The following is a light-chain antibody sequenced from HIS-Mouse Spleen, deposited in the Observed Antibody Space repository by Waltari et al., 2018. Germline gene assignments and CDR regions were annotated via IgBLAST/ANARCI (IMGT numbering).Light chain of an antibody. CDR1: SGSIASNY. CDR3: QSYDSSNHVV. J-gene: IGLJ2*01. V-gene: IGLV6-57*02. Sequence: NFMLTQSHSVSESPGKTVTISCTGSSGSIASNYVQWYQQRPGSAPTTVIYADNQRPSGVPDRFSGSIDSSSNSASLTISGLKTEDEADYYCQSYDSSNHVVFGGGTKLTVL. CDR2: ADN.